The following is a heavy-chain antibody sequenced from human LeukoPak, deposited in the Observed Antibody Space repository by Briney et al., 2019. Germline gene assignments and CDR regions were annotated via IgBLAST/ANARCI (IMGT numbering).Heavy chain of an antibody. D-gene: IGHD5-24*01. V-gene: IGHV4-34*01. CDR1: GGSFSGYY. Sequence: SETLSLTCAVYGGSFSGYYWSWIRQPPGKGLEWIGEINHSGSTNYNPSLKSRVTISVDTSKNQSSLKLSSVTAADTAVYYCARGLGRLLQNPLGYWGQGTLVTVSS. CDR2: INHSGST. J-gene: IGHJ4*02. CDR3: ARGLGRLLQNPLGY.